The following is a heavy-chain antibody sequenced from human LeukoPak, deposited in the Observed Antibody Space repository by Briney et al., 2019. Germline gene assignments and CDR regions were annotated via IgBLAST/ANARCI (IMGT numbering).Heavy chain of an antibody. J-gene: IGHJ5*02. D-gene: IGHD1-26*01. CDR3: ARDSFNALSGSYENWFDP. V-gene: IGHV4-4*07. CDR1: GGSLSYYH. CDR2: IYTSGST. Sequence: SETLSLTCTVSGGSLSYYHWSWIRQPAGKGLEWIGRIYTSGSTNYNPSLKSRVTMSVDTSKNQFSLKLSSVTAADTAVYYCARDSFNALSGSYENWFDPWGQGTLVTVSS.